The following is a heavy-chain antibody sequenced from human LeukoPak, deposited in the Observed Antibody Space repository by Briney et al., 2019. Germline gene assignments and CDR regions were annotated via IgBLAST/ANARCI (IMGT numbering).Heavy chain of an antibody. CDR2: INHSGST. V-gene: IGHV4-38-2*01. CDR1: GYSISSGYY. Sequence: SETLSLTCVVSGYSISSGYYWGWIRQPPGKGLEWIGEINHSGSTNYNPSLKSRVTISVDTSKNQFSLKLSSVTAADTAVYYCARTRGITRRSYYFDYWGQGTLVTVSS. D-gene: IGHD3-16*01. CDR3: ARTRGITRRSYYFDY. J-gene: IGHJ4*02.